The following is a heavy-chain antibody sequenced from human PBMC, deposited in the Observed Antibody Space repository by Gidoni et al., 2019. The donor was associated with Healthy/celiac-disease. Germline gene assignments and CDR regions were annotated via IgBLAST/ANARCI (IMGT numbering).Heavy chain of an antibody. CDR1: GGSISSYY. V-gene: IGHV4-59*01. J-gene: IGHJ2*01. D-gene: IGHD2-15*01. Sequence: QVQLQESGPGLVKPSETLSLTCTVPGGSISSYYWSWIRQPPGKGLEWNGYIYYSGSTNYNPSLKSRVTISVDTSKNQFSLKLSSVTAADTAVYYCARVVGGWYFDLWGRGTLVTVSS. CDR3: ARVVGGWYFDL. CDR2: IYYSGST.